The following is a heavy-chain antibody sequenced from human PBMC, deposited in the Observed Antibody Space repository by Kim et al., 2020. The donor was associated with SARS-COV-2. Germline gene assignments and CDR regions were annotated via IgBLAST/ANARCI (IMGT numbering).Heavy chain of an antibody. V-gene: IGHV3-15*01. D-gene: IGHD1-26*01. CDR3: TTDLPPSGSYYGGMIDY. J-gene: IGHJ4*02. Sequence: VKGRFTISRDDSYNTLYLQMNSLKTEDTAVYYCTTDLPPSGSYYGGMIDYWGQGTLVTVSS.